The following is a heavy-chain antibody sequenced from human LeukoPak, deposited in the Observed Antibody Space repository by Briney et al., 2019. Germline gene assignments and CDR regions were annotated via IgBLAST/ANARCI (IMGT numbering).Heavy chain of an antibody. Sequence: GGSLRLSCAASGFTVSSNYMSWVRQAPGKGLEQVSVIYSGGDTYYADSVKGRFTISRDNSKNTLYLQMNSLRAEDTAVYYCAGSIAVAGTIDYWGQGTLVTVSS. CDR2: IYSGGDT. CDR1: GFTVSSNY. V-gene: IGHV3-53*01. CDR3: AGSIAVAGTIDY. D-gene: IGHD6-19*01. J-gene: IGHJ4*02.